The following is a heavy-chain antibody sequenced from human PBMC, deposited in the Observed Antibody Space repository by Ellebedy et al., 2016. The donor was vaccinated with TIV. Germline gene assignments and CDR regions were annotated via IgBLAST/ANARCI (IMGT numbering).Heavy chain of an antibody. CDR2: INDRGSI. Sequence: SETLSLXCALYGGSFTYNHWSWIRQSPGKGLEWIGDINDRGSIDVTPALKSRVTISIDTSKNQFSLKVNSLTAADTAIYYCARRPDGFDIWGQGTRVTVSS. CDR1: GGSFTYNH. D-gene: IGHD1-14*01. CDR3: ARRPDGFDI. J-gene: IGHJ3*02. V-gene: IGHV4-34*01.